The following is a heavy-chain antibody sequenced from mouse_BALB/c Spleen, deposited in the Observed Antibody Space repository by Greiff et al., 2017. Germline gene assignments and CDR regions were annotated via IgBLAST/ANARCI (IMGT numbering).Heavy chain of an antibody. CDR2: INPNNGGT. CDR1: GYTFTDYN. D-gene: IGHD2-10*01. CDR3: ARRVSYYGNYEYFDY. Sequence: VQLQQSGPELVKPGASVKIPCKASGYTFTDYNMDWVKQSHGKSLEWIGDINPNNGGTIYNQKFKGKATLTVDKSSSTAYMELRSLTSEDIAVYYCARRVSYYGNYEYFDYWGQGTTLTVSS. V-gene: IGHV1-18*01. J-gene: IGHJ2*01.